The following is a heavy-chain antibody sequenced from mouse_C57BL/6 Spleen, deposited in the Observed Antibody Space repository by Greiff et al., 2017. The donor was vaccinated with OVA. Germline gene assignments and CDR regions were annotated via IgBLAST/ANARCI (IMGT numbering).Heavy chain of an antibody. V-gene: IGHV1-53*01. J-gene: IGHJ2*01. D-gene: IGHD2-3*01. CDR1: GYTFTSYW. CDR3: ASQKNRWLPLDY. CDR2: INPSNGGT. Sequence: QVQLQQSGTELVKPGASVKLSCKASGYTFTSYWMHWVKQRPGQGLEWIGNINPSNGGTNYNEKFKSKATLTVDKSSSTAYMQLSSLTSEDSAVYYCASQKNRWLPLDYWGQGTTLTVSS.